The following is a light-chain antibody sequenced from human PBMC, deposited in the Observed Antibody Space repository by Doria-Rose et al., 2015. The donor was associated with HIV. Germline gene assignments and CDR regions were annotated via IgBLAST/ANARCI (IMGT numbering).Light chain of an antibody. Sequence: DIRVTQSPESLGMSLGERATLNCKSNQSLLYTSKNYLAWYQQKPGQPPKLLIYWASTRQSGVPARFSGSGSGTDFTLTISSLEAEDVAAYYCQQYYDTPSFGPGTTVDI. J-gene: IGKJ3*01. CDR3: QQYYDTPS. CDR1: QSLLYTSKNY. CDR2: WAS. V-gene: IGKV4-1*01.